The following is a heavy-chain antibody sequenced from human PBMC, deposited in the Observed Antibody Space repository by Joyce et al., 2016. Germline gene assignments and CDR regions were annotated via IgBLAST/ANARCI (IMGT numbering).Heavy chain of an antibody. CDR1: GDSFSGTSYY. V-gene: IGHV4-61*01. CDR2: IYSCENT. Sequence: QLHLQESGPGLVKPSETLSLTCTISGDSFSGTSYYWSWIRQSPGKGLEWLGFIYSCENTNYTHDLGGRLGSSMGAANKQFSLRLTSVTSADTAVYYCATSLPSRVGGFQFFGMDVWGQGTTVIVS. CDR3: ATSLPSRVGGFQFFGMDV. D-gene: IGHD3-10*01. J-gene: IGHJ6*02.